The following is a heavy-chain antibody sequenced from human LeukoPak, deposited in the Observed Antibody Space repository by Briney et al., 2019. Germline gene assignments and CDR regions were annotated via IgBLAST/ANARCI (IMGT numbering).Heavy chain of an antibody. J-gene: IGHJ4*02. D-gene: IGHD6-19*01. CDR1: GFTVSSNS. CDR2: IYSDNT. Sequence: GGSLRLSCTVSGFTVSSNSMSWVRQAPGKGLEWVSFIYSDNTHYSDSVKGRFTISRDNSKNTLYLQMNSLRAEDTAVYYCARGPGSAGGWYGFLDYWGQGTLVTVSS. V-gene: IGHV3-53*01. CDR3: ARGPGSAGGWYGFLDY.